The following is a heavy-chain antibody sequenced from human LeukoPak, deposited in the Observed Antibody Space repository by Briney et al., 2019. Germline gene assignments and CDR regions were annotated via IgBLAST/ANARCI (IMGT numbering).Heavy chain of an antibody. CDR1: GGSISSSPYY. J-gene: IGHJ5*01. Sequence: SETLSLTCTVSGGSISSSPYYWAWIRQPPGRGLEWIGSIYYRGNTYHNPSLKSRVTISVDTSKNQFSLSVISVTAADTAVYFCARPTTGPATQGYDSWGHGILVTVDS. CDR3: ARPTTGPATQGYDS. CDR2: IYYRGNT. V-gene: IGHV4-39*01. D-gene: IGHD1-1*01.